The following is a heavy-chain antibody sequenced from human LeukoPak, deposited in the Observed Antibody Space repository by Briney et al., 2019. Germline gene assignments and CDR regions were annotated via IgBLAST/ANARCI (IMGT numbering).Heavy chain of an antibody. Sequence: GGSLRLFCAASGFTFSSYAMSWVRQAPGKGLEWVSAISGSGGSTYYADSVKGRFTISRDNSKNTLYLQMNSLRAEDTAVYYCARAGYCSSTSCSYYFDYWGQGTLVTVSS. D-gene: IGHD2-2*01. CDR1: GFTFSSYA. CDR2: ISGSGGST. CDR3: ARAGYCSSTSCSYYFDY. J-gene: IGHJ4*02. V-gene: IGHV3-23*01.